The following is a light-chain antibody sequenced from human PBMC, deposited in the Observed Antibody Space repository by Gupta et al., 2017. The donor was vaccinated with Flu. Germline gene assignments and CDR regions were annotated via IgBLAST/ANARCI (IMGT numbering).Light chain of an antibody. CDR1: QSITGW. V-gene: IGKV1-5*03. Sequence: PSTLSSSGGDRVTITCRASQSITGWLAWYQQKPGKAPKLLIYKTSIVESGVPSRFSGSGSGTEFTLTISSLQPDDFATYYCQQDNSYTGTFGQGTKVEIK. CDR2: KTS. CDR3: QQDNSYTGT. J-gene: IGKJ1*01.